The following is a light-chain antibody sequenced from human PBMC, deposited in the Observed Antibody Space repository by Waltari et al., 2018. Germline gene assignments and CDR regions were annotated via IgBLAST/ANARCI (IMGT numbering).Light chain of an antibody. V-gene: IGLV3-21*02. CDR1: NIGSKS. J-gene: IGLJ2*01. CDR2: DDS. CDR3: QVWDSTSDHLVV. Sequence: SYVLTQPPSVSVAPGQTARISCGGDNIGSKSVHWYQQKPGQAPVVVVHDDSDRPSQIPAQFSGSNSGNTATLTITRVQGGDEADYYCQVWDSTSDHLVVFGGGTKLTVL.